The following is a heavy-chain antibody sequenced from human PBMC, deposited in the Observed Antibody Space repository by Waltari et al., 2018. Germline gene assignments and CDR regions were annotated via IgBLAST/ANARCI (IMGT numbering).Heavy chain of an antibody. CDR2: IYYSGST. CDR1: GGSLSSYY. V-gene: IGHV4-59*08. J-gene: IGHJ4*02. D-gene: IGHD3-3*01. Sequence: QVQLQESGPGLVKPSETLSLTCTVSGGSLSSYYLSWIRPPPGKGLEWIGYIYYSGSTNYNPSLKSRVTISVDTSKNQFSLKLSSVTAADTAVYYCARQYYDFWSGSTPFDYWGQGTLVTVSS. CDR3: ARQYYDFWSGSTPFDY.